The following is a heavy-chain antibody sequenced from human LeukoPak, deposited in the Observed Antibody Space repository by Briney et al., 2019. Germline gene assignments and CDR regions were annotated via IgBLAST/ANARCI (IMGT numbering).Heavy chain of an antibody. CDR2: IKSKTDGGTT. J-gene: IGHJ4*02. V-gene: IGHV3-15*01. D-gene: IGHD2-15*01. Sequence: PGGSLRLSCAASGFTFSNAWMSWVRQAPGKGLEWVGRIKSKTDGGTTDYAAPVKGRFTISRDDSKNTLYLQMNSLKTEDTAVYYCTTHYRYCSGGSCSDYWGQGTLVTVSS. CDR3: TTHYRYCSGGSCSDY. CDR1: GFTFSNAW.